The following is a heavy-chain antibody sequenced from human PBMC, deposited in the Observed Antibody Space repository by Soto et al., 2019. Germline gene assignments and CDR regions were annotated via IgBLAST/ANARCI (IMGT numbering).Heavy chain of an antibody. V-gene: IGHV3-15*07. Sequence: EVQLVESGGGLVKPGASLRLSCAVSGLDFSIRWMHWVRQAPGKGLEWVGRIKSKRDDETAVYAAPVKDRFTISRDESKSTVYLQMNSLTTEDTGLYYCTTENGPFHSLHYWGQGILVTVSS. CDR1: GLDFSIRW. CDR3: TTENGPFHSLHY. J-gene: IGHJ4*02. CDR2: IKSKRDDETA. D-gene: IGHD2-8*01.